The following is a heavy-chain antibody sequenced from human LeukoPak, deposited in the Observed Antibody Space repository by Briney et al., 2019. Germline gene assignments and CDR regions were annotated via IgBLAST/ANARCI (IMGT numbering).Heavy chain of an antibody. Sequence: SQTLSLACAISGDSVSSNSATWNWIRQSPSRGLEWLGRTYYRSKWYNDYALSVKSRITINPDTSKNQVSLQLNSVTPEDTAVYYCARGGYYGSGNDFRFDPWGQGTLVTVSS. CDR2: TYYRSKWYN. CDR3: ARGGYYGSGNDFRFDP. V-gene: IGHV6-1*01. D-gene: IGHD3-10*01. CDR1: GDSVSSNSAT. J-gene: IGHJ5*02.